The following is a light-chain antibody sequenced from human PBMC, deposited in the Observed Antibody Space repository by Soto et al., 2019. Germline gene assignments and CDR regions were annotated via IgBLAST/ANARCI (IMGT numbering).Light chain of an antibody. CDR1: QSISTY. CDR3: QQSYTTLWT. CDR2: AAT. J-gene: IGKJ1*01. Sequence: DLQMTQSPSSLSAFVGDRVTITCRASQSISTYLNWYQQKPGKAPKLLIYAATSLQSGVPSRFSGSGSGTDFSLTISSLQPEDFATYYCQQSYTTLWTFGQGTKVEI. V-gene: IGKV1-39*01.